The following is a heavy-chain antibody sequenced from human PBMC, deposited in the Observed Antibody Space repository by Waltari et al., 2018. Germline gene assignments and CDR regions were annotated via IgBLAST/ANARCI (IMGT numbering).Heavy chain of an antibody. J-gene: IGHJ4*02. D-gene: IGHD6-25*01. Sequence: VQLQESGPGLVKPSETLSLTCAVSGYSISSGYYWGWIRQPPGKGLEWIGNIYHSGNTYYNPSLKSRVTMSVDTSKNQFSLKLSSVTAADTAVYYCARLIAADYWGQGTLVTVSS. V-gene: IGHV4-38-2*01. CDR2: IYHSGNT. CDR1: GYSISSGYY. CDR3: ARLIAADY.